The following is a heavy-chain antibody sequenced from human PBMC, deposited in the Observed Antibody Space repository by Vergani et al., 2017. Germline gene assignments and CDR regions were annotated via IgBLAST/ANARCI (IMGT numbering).Heavy chain of an antibody. V-gene: IGHV4-38-2*01. D-gene: IGHD1-26*01. CDR3: ARWGWVSSVGYFDY. CDR1: GYSITSGYY. CDR2: NYHTGSA. J-gene: IGHJ4*02. Sequence: QVQLLESGPGLLKPSETLSLTCSVSGYSITSGYYWGWIRQPPGRGLEWIGSNYHTGSAYYNPSLKSRVTVSVDTSRNQVSLKLNSVTAADTAVYYCARWGWVSSVGYFDYWGQGNLVTVSS.